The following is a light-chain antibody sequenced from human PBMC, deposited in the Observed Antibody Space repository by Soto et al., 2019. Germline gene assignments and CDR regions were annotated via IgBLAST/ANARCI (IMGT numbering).Light chain of an antibody. V-gene: IGKV1-39*01. CDR3: QQSYNSPLT. J-gene: IGKJ4*01. CDR1: QNIGSY. Sequence: DIQMTHSPSSLSASVGDRVTVSCRASQNIGSYLNWYQQKSGKAPKVLISDESTLQSGVPSRFSGSGSGTDLTLTRSSLQPEDSAIYYCQQSYNSPLTFGGGTKVDIX. CDR2: DES.